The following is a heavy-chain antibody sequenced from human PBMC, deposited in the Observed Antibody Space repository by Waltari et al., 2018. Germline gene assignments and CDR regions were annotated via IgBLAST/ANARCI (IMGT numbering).Heavy chain of an antibody. D-gene: IGHD4-4*01. CDR3: TGGTVTGTDF. V-gene: IGHV3-73*01. CDR1: GFPFSGST. Sequence: EVQVVESGGGLVQPGGSLKLSSATSGFPFSGSTIHGLIQTSGKRLEWIGLIRSRPNNYATRYTASVEGRFTISRDDSENTAYLQMSSLMTEDTAVYYCTGGTVTGTDFWGQGTLVTVSS. J-gene: IGHJ4*02. CDR2: IRSRPNNYAT.